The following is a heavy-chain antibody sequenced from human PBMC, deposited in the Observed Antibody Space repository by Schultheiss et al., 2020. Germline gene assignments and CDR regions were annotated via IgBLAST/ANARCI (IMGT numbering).Heavy chain of an antibody. CDR1: GGSISSYY. J-gene: IGHJ3*02. CDR3: ARVDAMEGGHAFDI. V-gene: IGHV4-59*01. Sequence: SETLSLTCTVSGGSISSYYWSWIRQPPGKGLEWIGYIYYSGSTNYNPSLKSRVTISVDTSKNQFSLKLSSVTAADTAVYYCARVDAMEGGHAFDIWGQGTMVT. CDR2: IYYSGST. D-gene: IGHD2-2*01.